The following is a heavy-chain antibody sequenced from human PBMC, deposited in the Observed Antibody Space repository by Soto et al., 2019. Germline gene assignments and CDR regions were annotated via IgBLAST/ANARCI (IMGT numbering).Heavy chain of an antibody. D-gene: IGHD3-22*01. J-gene: IGHJ4*02. CDR1: GGSFSGYY. V-gene: IGHV4-34*01. Sequence: PSETLSLTCAVSGGSFSGYYWSWIRQAPGKGLEWIGEINQSGTTNYSPSLKSRVNMSVDTSKNQFSLRLKSVTAADTAMYYCARGRRPRTSIVNQRQCFYYYRGKGAPGTASS. CDR2: INQSGTT. CDR3: ARGRRPRTSIVNQRQCFYYY.